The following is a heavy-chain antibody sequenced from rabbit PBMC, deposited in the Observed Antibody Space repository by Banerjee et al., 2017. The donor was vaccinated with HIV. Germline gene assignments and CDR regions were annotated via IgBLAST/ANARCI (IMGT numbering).Heavy chain of an antibody. CDR3: ARDFKSRLTYYGMDL. CDR2: IYTTSGST. D-gene: IGHD4-1*01. CDR1: GFSFSNGYY. J-gene: IGHJ6*01. Sequence: QSLEESGGDLVKPGASLTLTCTASGFSFSNGYYMCWVRQAPGRGLELIACIYTTSGSTWYASWVNGRFTISRSTSLNTVDLQLNSLTAADTATYFCARDFKSRLTYYGMDLWGQGTLVTVS. V-gene: IGHV1S43*01.